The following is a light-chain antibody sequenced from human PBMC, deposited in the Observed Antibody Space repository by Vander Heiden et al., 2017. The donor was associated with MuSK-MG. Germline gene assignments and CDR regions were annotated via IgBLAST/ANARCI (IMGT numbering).Light chain of an antibody. V-gene: IGKV1-39*01. CDR1: QSISSY. CDR3: QQSYSTPRT. CDR2: ASS. Sequence: DIQMTQSPSSLSASIGDRVTITCRASQSISSYLNWYQQKPGKAPKLLIYASSSLQSGVPSRFSGSGSGTDFTFTIATLIPEDFATYYCQQSYSTPRTFGQGTKVEIK. J-gene: IGKJ1*01.